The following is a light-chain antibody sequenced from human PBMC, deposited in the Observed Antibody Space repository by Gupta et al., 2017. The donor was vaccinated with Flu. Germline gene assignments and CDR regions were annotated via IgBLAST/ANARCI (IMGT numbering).Light chain of an antibody. CDR1: QSVFYSPNNRNY. CDR3: QQYYTTPTWT. Sequence: LGERATINCKSSQSVFYSPNNRNYLAWFQQRPGQPPRLLIYWASTRESGVPDRFSGSGSGTDFTLTISSLQAEDVAVYYCQQYYTTPTWTFGQGTKVEIK. CDR2: WAS. V-gene: IGKV4-1*01. J-gene: IGKJ1*01.